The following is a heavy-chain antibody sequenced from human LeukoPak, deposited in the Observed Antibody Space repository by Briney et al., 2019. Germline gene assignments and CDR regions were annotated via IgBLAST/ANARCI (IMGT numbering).Heavy chain of an antibody. J-gene: IGHJ4*02. CDR1: GFTFSSHT. V-gene: IGHV3-21*04. CDR3: AREKEVYFDY. CDR2: ISSSSSYI. Sequence: GGSLRLSCAASGFTFSSHTMNWVRQAPGKGLEWVSSISSSSSYIYYADSVKGRFTISRDNAKNSLYLQMNSLRAEDTAVYYCAREKEVYFDYWGQGTLVTVSS.